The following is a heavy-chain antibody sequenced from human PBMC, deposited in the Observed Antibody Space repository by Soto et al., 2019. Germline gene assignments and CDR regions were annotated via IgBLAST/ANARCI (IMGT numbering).Heavy chain of an antibody. D-gene: IGHD2-2*01. Sequence: PGGSLRVSCATSGFTFEDYTIHWVRQAPGKGLEWVSLISWDGGSTYYADSVKGRFTISRDSRKSSLFLQMNSLTPEDTALYYCAKDRGFCATITCYAFDFWGQGTQVTVSS. V-gene: IGHV3-43*01. CDR2: ISWDGGST. J-gene: IGHJ4*02. CDR3: AKDRGFCATITCYAFDF. CDR1: GFTFEDYT.